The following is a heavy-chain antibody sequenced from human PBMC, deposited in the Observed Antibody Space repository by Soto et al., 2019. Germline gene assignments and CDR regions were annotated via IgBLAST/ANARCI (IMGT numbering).Heavy chain of an antibody. J-gene: IGHJ4*02. CDR2: ISGSGLST. D-gene: IGHD2-2*01. CDR1: GFTFSSYA. V-gene: IGHV3-23*01. Sequence: EVQLLESGGGLVQPGGSLRLSCAASGFTFSSYAMSWVRQAPGKGLEWVSAISGSGLSTYYADSVKGRFTISRDNSKNTLDLQMNSLRAEDTAVYYCAKGRGYCTSTSCYVGSDYWGQGTLVTVSS. CDR3: AKGRGYCTSTSCYVGSDY.